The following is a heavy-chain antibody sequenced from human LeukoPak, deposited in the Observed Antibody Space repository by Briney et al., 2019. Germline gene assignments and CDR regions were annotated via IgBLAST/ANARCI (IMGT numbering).Heavy chain of an antibody. CDR3: ARDKPYGVAAVFDY. CDR2: ITSDGGAK. V-gene: IGHV3-30*03. CDR1: GFSFSNHD. Sequence: QSAGSLRFSCVASGFSFSNHDMDWVRQAPGKGLEWVSVITSDGGAKFYADSVKGRFTLSRDNAKNSLYLQMNSLRAEDTAVYYCARDKPYGVAAVFDYWGQGTLVTVSS. D-gene: IGHD2-15*01. J-gene: IGHJ4*02.